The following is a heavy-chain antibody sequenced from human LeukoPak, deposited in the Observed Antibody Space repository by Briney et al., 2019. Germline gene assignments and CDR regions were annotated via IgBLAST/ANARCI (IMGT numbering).Heavy chain of an antibody. V-gene: IGHV1-18*01. CDR2: ISAYNGNT. D-gene: IGHD3-22*01. J-gene: IGHJ4*02. Sequence: ASVKVSCKASGYTFTSYGISWVRQAPGQGLEWMGWISAYNGNTNYAQRLQGRVTMTTDTPTSTAYMELRSLRSDDTAVYYCARSLGSYDSSGHDYWGQGTLVTVSS. CDR3: ARSLGSYDSSGHDY. CDR1: GYTFTSYG.